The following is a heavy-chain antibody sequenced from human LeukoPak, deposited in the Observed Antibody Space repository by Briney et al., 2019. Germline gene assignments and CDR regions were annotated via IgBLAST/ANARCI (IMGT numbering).Heavy chain of an antibody. Sequence: GASVKVSCKASGYTFTGYYMLLVRQAPGQGLEWMGWINPNSGGTNYAQKFQGRVTMTRDTSISTAYMELSRLTSDDTAVYYCARDSTAEDYWGQGTLVTVSS. J-gene: IGHJ4*02. CDR1: GYTFTGYY. D-gene: IGHD2-21*02. CDR2: INPNSGGT. V-gene: IGHV1-2*02. CDR3: ARDSTAEDY.